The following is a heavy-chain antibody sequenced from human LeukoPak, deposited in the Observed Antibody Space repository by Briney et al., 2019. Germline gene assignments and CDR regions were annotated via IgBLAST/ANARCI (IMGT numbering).Heavy chain of an antibody. CDR3: ARDLNWGDSSL. V-gene: IGHV3-30*19. CDR1: GFTFSSYG. D-gene: IGHD7-27*01. J-gene: IGHJ4*02. Sequence: PGGSLRLSCAPSGFTFSSYGMHWVRQAPGKGLEWVAVISYDGSNKYYADSVKGRFTISRDNSKNTLYLQMNSLRAEDTAVYYCARDLNWGDSSLWGQGTLVTVSS. CDR2: ISYDGSNK.